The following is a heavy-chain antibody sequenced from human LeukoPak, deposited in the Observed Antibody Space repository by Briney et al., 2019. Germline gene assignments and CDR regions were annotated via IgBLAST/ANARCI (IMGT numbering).Heavy chain of an antibody. J-gene: IGHJ4*02. Sequence: ASVKVSSKASGGTFSIYAISWVRQAPGQRLEWMGGIIPIFGTAKYAQKFQGRVTITTDESTSTAYMELSSLRSEDTAVYYCARGTSIAALGDYWGQGTLVTVSS. CDR3: ARGTSIAALGDY. CDR1: GGTFSIYA. D-gene: IGHD6-6*01. CDR2: IIPIFGTA. V-gene: IGHV1-69*05.